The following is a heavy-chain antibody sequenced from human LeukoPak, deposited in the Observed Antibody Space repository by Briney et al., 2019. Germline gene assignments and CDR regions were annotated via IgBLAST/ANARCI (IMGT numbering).Heavy chain of an antibody. CDR2: ISGSGGST. Sequence: GGSLRLSCAASGFTFSDYYMSWIRQAPGKGLEWVSAISGSGGSTYYADSVKGRFTISRDNSKNTLYLQMNSLRAEDTAVYYCAKGGAKGADYWGQGTLVTVSS. V-gene: IGHV3-23*01. CDR1: GFTFSDYY. J-gene: IGHJ4*02. CDR3: AKGGAKGADY. D-gene: IGHD1-26*01.